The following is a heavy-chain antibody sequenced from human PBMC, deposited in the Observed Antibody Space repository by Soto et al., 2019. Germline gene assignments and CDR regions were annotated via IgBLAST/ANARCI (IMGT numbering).Heavy chain of an antibody. CDR2: ISGSGGST. V-gene: IGHV3-23*01. CDR1: GFTFSSYA. CDR3: ASIPPSWIFQFSLTGGMDV. J-gene: IGHJ6*02. Sequence: GGSLRLSCAASGFTFSSYAMSWVRQAPGKGLEWVSAISGSGGSTYYADSVKGRFTISRDNSKNTLYLQMNGLRAEDTAVYYCASIPPSWIFQFSLTGGMDVWGQGTTVTVSS. D-gene: IGHD2-2*03.